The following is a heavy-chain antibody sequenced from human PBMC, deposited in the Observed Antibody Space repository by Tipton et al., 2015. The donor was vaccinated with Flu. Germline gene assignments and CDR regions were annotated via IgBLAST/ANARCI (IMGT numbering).Heavy chain of an antibody. CDR1: GGSISRSHYS. D-gene: IGHD2-8*02. CDR2: IYYSGTT. J-gene: IGHJ3*02. CDR3: ARRDCAGGICYSRVYDAFDI. V-gene: IGHV4-39*07. Sequence: TLSLTCTVSGGSISRSHYSWGWIRQPPGKGLEWIGNIYYSGTTYYNPSLKSRVTISVDTSKNQFSLKLGSVTAGDTAVYYCARRDCAGGICYSRVYDAFDIWGQGTLVTVSS.